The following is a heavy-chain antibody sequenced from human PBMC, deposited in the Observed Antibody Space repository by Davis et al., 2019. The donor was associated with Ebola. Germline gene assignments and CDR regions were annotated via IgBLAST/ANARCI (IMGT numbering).Heavy chain of an antibody. Sequence: SETLSLTCSVSGGSISNYYWSWIRQPPGKGLEWIGYISYSGSTNYNPSLKSRVTISVDTSKNQFSLKLSSVTAADTAVYYCARDRPYYYDSSGYHRTLDYWGQGTLVTVSS. CDR1: GGSISNYY. V-gene: IGHV4-59*01. J-gene: IGHJ4*02. CDR2: ISYSGST. CDR3: ARDRPYYYDSSGYHRTLDY. D-gene: IGHD3-22*01.